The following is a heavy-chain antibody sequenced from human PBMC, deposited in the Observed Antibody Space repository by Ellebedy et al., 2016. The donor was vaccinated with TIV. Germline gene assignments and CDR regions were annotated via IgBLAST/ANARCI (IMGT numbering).Heavy chain of an antibody. CDR1: GGSFSGYY. J-gene: IGHJ5*02. Sequence: SETLSLTCAVYGGSFSGYYWSWIRQPPGKGLEWIGEINHSGSTNYNPSLKSRVTISVDTSKNQFSLKLSSVTAADTAVYYCARVLYSNYQPNWFDPWGQGTLVTVSS. D-gene: IGHD4-11*01. V-gene: IGHV4-34*01. CDR3: ARVLYSNYQPNWFDP. CDR2: INHSGST.